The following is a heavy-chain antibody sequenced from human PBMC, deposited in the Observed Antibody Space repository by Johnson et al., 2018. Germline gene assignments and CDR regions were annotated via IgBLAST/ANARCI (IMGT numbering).Heavy chain of an antibody. CDR3: ARARSWGIQVYYYYYGMDV. Sequence: QVQLVQSGGGVVQPGRSLRLSCAASGFTFSSYGMHWVRQAPGKGLEWVAVIWYDGSNKYYADSVKGRFTIPRDNSKNTRYLQMNSLRAEETAVYYCARARSWGIQVYYYYYGMDVWGQGTTVTSSS. J-gene: IGHJ6*02. V-gene: IGHV3-33*01. CDR1: GFTFSSYG. D-gene: IGHD3-16*01. CDR2: IWYDGSNK.